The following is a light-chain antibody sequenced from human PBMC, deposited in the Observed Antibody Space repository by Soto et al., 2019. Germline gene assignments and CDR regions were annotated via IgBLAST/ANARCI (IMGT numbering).Light chain of an antibody. Sequence: DIQMTQSPSTLSASVGDRVTITCRASQSIKNWLAWYQQKPGEAPKLLIYKASTLESGAPSRFSGSGSGTEFTLTISCLQPDDVATYHCQQYNSYSQFTFGPGTKVDIK. J-gene: IGKJ3*01. CDR1: QSIKNW. CDR2: KAS. CDR3: QQYNSYSQFT. V-gene: IGKV1-5*03.